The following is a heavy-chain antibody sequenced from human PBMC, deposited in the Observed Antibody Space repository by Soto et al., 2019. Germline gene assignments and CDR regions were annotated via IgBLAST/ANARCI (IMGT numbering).Heavy chain of an antibody. D-gene: IGHD3-10*01. CDR1: GGSISSYY. Sequence: KPSETLSLTCTVSGGSISSYYWSWIRQPPGKGLEWIGYIYYSGSTNYNPSLKSRVTISVDTSKNQFSLKLSSVTAADTALYYCARLRTWYYGSGPYYGMDVWGQGTTVTVSS. CDR3: ARLRTWYYGSGPYYGMDV. V-gene: IGHV4-59*08. J-gene: IGHJ6*02. CDR2: IYYSGST.